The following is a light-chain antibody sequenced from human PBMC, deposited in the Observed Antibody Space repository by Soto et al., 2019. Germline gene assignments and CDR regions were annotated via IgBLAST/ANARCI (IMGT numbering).Light chain of an antibody. Sequence: QSALTQPASVSRSPGQSITISCTGTSSDIGGYKHVSWYQQHPGKAPKLMIYEVSNRPSGVSNRFSGSKSGNTASLTISGLQAEDEADYYCSSYTTSSTQVFGTGTKVTVL. CDR2: EVS. CDR1: SSDIGGYKH. J-gene: IGLJ1*01. CDR3: SSYTTSSTQV. V-gene: IGLV2-14*01.